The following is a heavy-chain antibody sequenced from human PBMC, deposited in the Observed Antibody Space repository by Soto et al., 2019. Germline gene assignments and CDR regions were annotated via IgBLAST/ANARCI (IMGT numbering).Heavy chain of an antibody. CDR3: ARSDVVVVAAYYYGMDF. CDR1: GFSFSTYS. Sequence: EVQLVESGGGLVQPGGSLRLSCAASGFSFSTYSMNWVRQAPGKGLEWVSYISSSSSTIYYADSVKGRFTISRDNAKNLLYLQMNSLCAEDTTVYYCARSDVVVVAAYYYGMDFWGQGTTVTVSS. CDR2: ISSSSSTI. D-gene: IGHD2-15*01. V-gene: IGHV3-48*01. J-gene: IGHJ6*02.